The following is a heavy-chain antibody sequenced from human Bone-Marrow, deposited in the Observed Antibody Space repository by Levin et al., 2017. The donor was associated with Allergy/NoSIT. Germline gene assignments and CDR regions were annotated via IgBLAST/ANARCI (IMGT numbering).Heavy chain of an antibody. CDR2: ISGDESRI. Sequence: VASVKVSCAASGFTFGNHWMHWVRLGPGKGLDWVSRISGDESRISYADSVEGRFTISRDNSKDTLSLQMHSLTVDDTSVYYCVRGGTYPDRGFDVWGQGTAVTVSS. J-gene: IGHJ3*01. V-gene: IGHV3-74*01. D-gene: IGHD5-12*01. CDR1: GFTFGNHW. CDR3: VRGGTYPDRGFDV.